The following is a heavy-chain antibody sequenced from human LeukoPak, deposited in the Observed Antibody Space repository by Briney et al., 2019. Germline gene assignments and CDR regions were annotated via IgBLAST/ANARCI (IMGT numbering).Heavy chain of an antibody. D-gene: IGHD6-13*01. CDR1: GFTFSSYA. CDR3: EKERFEAAGTMGSAAFQH. J-gene: IGHJ1*01. CDR2: MSGGGGST. Sequence: GGSLRLSCAASGFTFSSYAMSWVRQAPGKGLEWVSAMSGGGGSTYYADSVKGRFTISRDNSKNTLYLQMSSLRAEDTAVYYCEKERFEAAGTMGSAAFQHWGQGTMVTVSS. V-gene: IGHV3-23*01.